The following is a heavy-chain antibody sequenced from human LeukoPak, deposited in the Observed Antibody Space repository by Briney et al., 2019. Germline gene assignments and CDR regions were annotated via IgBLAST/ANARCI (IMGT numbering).Heavy chain of an antibody. V-gene: IGHV3-30*18. D-gene: IGHD5-24*01. J-gene: IGHJ4*02. CDR3: AKGGDGYNYKPGDAYYFDY. CDR1: GFTFSSYG. CDR2: ISYDGSNK. Sequence: GGSLRLSCAASGFTFSSYGMHWVRQAPGKGLEWVAVISYDGSNKYYADSVKGRFTISRDNSKNTLYLQTNSLRAEDTAVYYCAKGGDGYNYKPGDAYYFDYWGQGTLVTVSS.